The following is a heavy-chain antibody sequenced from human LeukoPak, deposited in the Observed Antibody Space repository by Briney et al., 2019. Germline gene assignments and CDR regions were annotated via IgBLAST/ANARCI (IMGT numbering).Heavy chain of an antibody. CDR3: AKDPGYSGYDYIDY. D-gene: IGHD5-12*01. Sequence: PGGSLRLSCAASGFSFSSYALSWVRQAPGKGLEWVSAISGSGGSTYYADSVKGRFTISRDNFKNTLYMQMNSLRAEDTAVYYCAKDPGYSGYDYIDYWGQGTLVTVSS. CDR1: GFSFSSYA. CDR2: ISGSGGST. V-gene: IGHV3-23*01. J-gene: IGHJ4*02.